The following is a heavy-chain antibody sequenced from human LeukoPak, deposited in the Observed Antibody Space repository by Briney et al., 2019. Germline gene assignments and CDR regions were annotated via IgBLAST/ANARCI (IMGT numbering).Heavy chain of an antibody. D-gene: IGHD6-19*01. V-gene: IGHV3-9*01. Sequence: QSGGSLRLSCAASGFTVSSNYMSWVRQAPGKGLEWVSGISWNSGSIGYADSVKGRFTISRDNAKNSLYLQMNSLRAEDTALYYCAKDRTHSGAGTVYFQHWGQGTLVTVSS. J-gene: IGHJ1*01. CDR3: AKDRTHSGAGTVYFQH. CDR2: ISWNSGSI. CDR1: GFTVSSNY.